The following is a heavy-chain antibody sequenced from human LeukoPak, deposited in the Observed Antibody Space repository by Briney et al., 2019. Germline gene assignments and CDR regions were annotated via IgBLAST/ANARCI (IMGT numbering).Heavy chain of an antibody. CDR1: GFRFSGYW. Sequence: PGGSLRLSCAASGFRFSGYWMTWVRQAPGKGLEWVANIKGDGSETSYVTSVRGRFTISRDNAKNSLYLQMNSLRAEDTAVYYCAREGLDIVATAIDYWGQGTLVTVSS. D-gene: IGHD5-12*01. CDR2: IKGDGSET. V-gene: IGHV3-7*01. J-gene: IGHJ4*02. CDR3: AREGLDIVATAIDY.